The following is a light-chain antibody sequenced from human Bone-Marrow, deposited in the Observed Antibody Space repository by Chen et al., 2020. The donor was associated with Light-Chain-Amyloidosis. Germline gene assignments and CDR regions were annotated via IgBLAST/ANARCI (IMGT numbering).Light chain of an antibody. Sequence: DIRMTQSPPTLAASVGDRVTITCLASQDIGDWLAWFQQKPGKAPNLLFYKASNLPRLVPSRFTGSGDGTEFTLTIDSLQPDDFALYVCPQYKSYTFPFGQGTQL. CDR1: QDIGDW. CDR2: KAS. V-gene: IGKV1-5*03. CDR3: PQYKSYTFP. J-gene: IGKJ2*01.